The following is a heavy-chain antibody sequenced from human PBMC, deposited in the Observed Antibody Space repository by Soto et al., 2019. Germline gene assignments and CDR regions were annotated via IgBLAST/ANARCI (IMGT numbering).Heavy chain of an antibody. D-gene: IGHD6-19*01. CDR2: ISYDGSNK. J-gene: IGHJ4*02. CDR3: SQGIGSSGWGYFDY. CDR1: GFTFSSYG. V-gene: IGHV3-30*18. Sequence: QVQLVESGGGVVQPGRSLRLSCAASGFTFSSYGMHWVRQAPGKGLEWVAVISYDGSNKYYADSVKGRFTISRDNSKNTLYLQMNSLRAEDTAVYYCSQGIGSSGWGYFDYWGQGTLVTVSS.